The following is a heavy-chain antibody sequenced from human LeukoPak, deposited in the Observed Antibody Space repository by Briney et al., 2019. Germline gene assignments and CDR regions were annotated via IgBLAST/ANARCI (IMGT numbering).Heavy chain of an antibody. Sequence: GGSLRLSCAASGFTFSSYGMHWVRQAPGKRLEWVSYISSSSDSIYYADSVKGRFTISRDNAETSLYLQMNSLRDEDTAVYYCARAMRSGYDYWGQGTLVTVSS. CDR2: ISSSSDSI. J-gene: IGHJ4*02. V-gene: IGHV3-48*02. CDR3: ARAMRSGYDY. D-gene: IGHD5-12*01. CDR1: GFTFSSYG.